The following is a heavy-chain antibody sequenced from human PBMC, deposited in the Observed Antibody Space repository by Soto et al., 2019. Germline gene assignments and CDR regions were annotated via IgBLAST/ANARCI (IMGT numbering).Heavy chain of an antibody. CDR2: ISGSGGST. CDR3: AKGGKSTVVGGHY. J-gene: IGHJ4*02. Sequence: EVQLLESGGGLVQPGGSLRLSCAASGFTFSSYAMSWVRQAPGKGLEWVSAISGSGGSTYYGDSVKGRFTISRDNSKNTLYLQLNGLRVDDTAGYYCAKGGKSTVVGGHYWGQGTLVTVSS. V-gene: IGHV3-23*01. D-gene: IGHD2-15*01. CDR1: GFTFSSYA.